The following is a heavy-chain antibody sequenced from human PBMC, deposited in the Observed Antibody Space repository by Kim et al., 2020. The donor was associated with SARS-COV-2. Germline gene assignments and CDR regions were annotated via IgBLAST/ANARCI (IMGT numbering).Heavy chain of an antibody. D-gene: IGHD6-13*01. CDR1: GFAFSNYG. CDR3: ARAEAGSSWSRSLGC. Sequence: GGSLRLSCAASGFAFSNYGMHWVRQAPGKGLEWVAVISYDESNKYYADSVKGRFTISRDNSKNTLYLQMNSLRAEDTAVYFCARAEAGSSWSRSLGCWGQGTLVTVS. V-gene: IGHV3-30*03. J-gene: IGHJ4*02. CDR2: ISYDESNK.